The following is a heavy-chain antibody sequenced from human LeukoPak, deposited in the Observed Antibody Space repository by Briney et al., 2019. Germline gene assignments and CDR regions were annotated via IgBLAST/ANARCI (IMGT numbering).Heavy chain of an antibody. CDR3: ARDLYGDYAFDY. V-gene: IGHV3-30-3*01. CDR1: GFTFSSYA. J-gene: IGHJ4*02. Sequence: PGGSLRLSCAASGFTFSSYAMHWVHQAPGKGLEWVAVISYDGSNKYYADSVKGRFTISRDNSKNTLYLQMNSLRAEDTAVYYCARDLYGDYAFDYWGQGTLVTVSS. D-gene: IGHD4-17*01. CDR2: ISYDGSNK.